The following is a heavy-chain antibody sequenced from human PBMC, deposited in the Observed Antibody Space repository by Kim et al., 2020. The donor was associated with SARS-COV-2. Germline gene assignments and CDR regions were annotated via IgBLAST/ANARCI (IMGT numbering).Heavy chain of an antibody. CDR1: GGSISGDY. J-gene: IGHJ4*02. CDR3: ARGGGYSYDC. CDR2: IYYSGST. Sequence: SESLSLTCTVSGGSISGDYWSWIRQPPGKGLEWIGYIYYSGSTKYNPSLNSRVTISGDTSKTQFSLKLSSVTAADTAVYYCARGGGYSYDCWGQGTLVTVSS. D-gene: IGHD5-18*01. V-gene: IGHV4-59*08.